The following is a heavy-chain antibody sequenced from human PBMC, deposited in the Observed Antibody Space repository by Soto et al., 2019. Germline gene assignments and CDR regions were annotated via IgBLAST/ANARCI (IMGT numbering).Heavy chain of an antibody. J-gene: IGHJ4*02. D-gene: IGHD2-15*01. CDR1: GFTFSTCW. CDR2: IKQDGSDK. V-gene: IGHV3-7*01. CDR3: ASLQYCSGGSCHSEFDS. Sequence: LRLSCAACGFTFSTCWMSWVRQAPGKGLEWVANIKQDGSDKYYVDSVKGRFTISRDNAKNSLYLQMNTLRAEDTAMYYCASLQYCSGGSCHSEFDSWGLGTLVTVSS.